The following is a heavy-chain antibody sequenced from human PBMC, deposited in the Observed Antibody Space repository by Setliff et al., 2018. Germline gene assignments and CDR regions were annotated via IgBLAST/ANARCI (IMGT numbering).Heavy chain of an antibody. CDR2: IFQSGIT. D-gene: IGHD5-12*01. CDR3: ARVGGLLVATMPFDY. Sequence: LSLTCAVSGFSITNGYYWGWIRQSPGKQLEWIGNIFQSGITFYNPSLKSRVTISLDPSQNQFSLKLRSVTAADTAVYFCARVGGLLVATMPFDYWGPGTLVTVSS. CDR1: GFSITNGYY. V-gene: IGHV4-38-2*01. J-gene: IGHJ4*02.